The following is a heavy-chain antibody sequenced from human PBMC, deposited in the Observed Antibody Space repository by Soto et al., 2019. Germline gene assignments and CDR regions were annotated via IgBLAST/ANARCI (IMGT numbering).Heavy chain of an antibody. CDR1: GFTFSSYE. J-gene: IGHJ5*02. CDR2: ISSSGTTI. Sequence: GSLRLSCEASGFTFSSYEMNWVRQAPGKGLEWVSYISSSGTTIYYADSVKGRFTISRDNAKNSLYLQMHSLRAEDTAVYYCARARVPPAIEGIRFWFDPWGQGALVTVSS. V-gene: IGHV3-48*03. D-gene: IGHD2-2*01. CDR3: ARARVPPAIEGIRFWFDP.